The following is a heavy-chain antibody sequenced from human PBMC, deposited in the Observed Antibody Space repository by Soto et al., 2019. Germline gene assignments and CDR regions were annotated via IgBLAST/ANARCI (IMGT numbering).Heavy chain of an antibody. CDR3: ARDASSGWYLGGIGWFDP. Sequence: GGSLRLSCAASGFTFTSHGMHWVRQAPGKGLEWVAVISYDGSNKYYADSVKGRFTISRDNSKNTLYLQMNSLRAEDTAVYYCARDASSGWYLGGIGWFDPWGQGTLVTVSS. CDR1: GFTFTSHG. D-gene: IGHD6-19*01. J-gene: IGHJ5*02. V-gene: IGHV3-30*03. CDR2: ISYDGSNK.